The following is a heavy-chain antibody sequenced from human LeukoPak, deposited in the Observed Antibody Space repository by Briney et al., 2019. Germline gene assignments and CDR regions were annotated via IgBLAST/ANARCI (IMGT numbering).Heavy chain of an antibody. D-gene: IGHD2-21*01. CDR3: AKDSGAYCGGDCYPDAFDI. CDR2: IRYDGSNK. Sequence: GGSLRLSCAASGFTFSSYGMHWVRQAPGKGLEWVAFIRYDGSNKYYADSVKGRFTISRDNSKNTLYPQMNSLRAEDTAVYYCAKDSGAYCGGDCYPDAFDIWGQGTMVTVSS. V-gene: IGHV3-30*02. CDR1: GFTFSSYG. J-gene: IGHJ3*02.